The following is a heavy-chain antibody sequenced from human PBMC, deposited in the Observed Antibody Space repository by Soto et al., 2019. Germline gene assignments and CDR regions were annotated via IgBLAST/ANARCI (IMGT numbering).Heavy chain of an antibody. J-gene: IGHJ6*02. Sequence: SETLSLTCPVSGGSISSGGYSWSWLRQPPGKGLEWIGYFSNSGSTNYTPSLKNRVYIDADTSKNQFTRELTSVTAADTAIHFFSRSPNNDPKVSYHGMVVGGQGTRVTVSS. D-gene: IGHD3-16*01. CDR1: GGSISSGGYS. V-gene: IGHV4-61*08. CDR2: FSNSGST. CDR3: SRSPNNDPKVSYHGMVV.